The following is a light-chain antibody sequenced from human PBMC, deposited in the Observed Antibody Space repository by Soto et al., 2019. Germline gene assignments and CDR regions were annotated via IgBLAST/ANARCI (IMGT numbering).Light chain of an antibody. V-gene: IGKV1-27*01. Sequence: DIQMTKSPFSLSASVGDRVPITCRASQGISHYFDWYQQKPGKVPKLLIYAAHTLQSGVPSRCSGWVSWTDFTHSISTLQSEDGATFHGQKCNWSPWSSEQGTKVEIK. CDR1: QGISHY. J-gene: IGKJ1*01. CDR2: AAH. CDR3: QKCNWSPWS.